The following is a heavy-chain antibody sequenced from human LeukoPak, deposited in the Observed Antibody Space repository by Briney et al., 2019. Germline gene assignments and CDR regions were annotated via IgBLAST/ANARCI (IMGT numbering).Heavy chain of an antibody. J-gene: IGHJ5*02. Sequence: ASVEVSCKASGYTFTSYGISWVRQAPGQGLEGMGWISGYNGNTKYAQKLQGRVTMTTDTSTTTAYMELRSLRSDDTAVYYCARDGRHRYYYDSSGFYGSWFDPWGQGTLVTVSS. V-gene: IGHV1-18*01. D-gene: IGHD3-22*01. CDR1: GYTFTSYG. CDR2: ISGYNGNT. CDR3: ARDGRHRYYYDSSGFYGSWFDP.